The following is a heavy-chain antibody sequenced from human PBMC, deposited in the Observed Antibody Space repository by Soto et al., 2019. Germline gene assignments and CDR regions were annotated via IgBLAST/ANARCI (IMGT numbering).Heavy chain of an antibody. D-gene: IGHD3-10*01. CDR1: GFTFSSYG. V-gene: IGHV3-33*01. J-gene: IGHJ4*02. Sequence: PGGSLRLSCAASGFTFSSYGMHWVRQAPGKGLEWVAVIWYDGSNKYYADSVKGRFTISRDNSKNTLYLQMNSLRAEDTAVYYCARDRIGGSGSFFDYWGQGTLVTVSS. CDR3: ARDRIGGSGSFFDY. CDR2: IWYDGSNK.